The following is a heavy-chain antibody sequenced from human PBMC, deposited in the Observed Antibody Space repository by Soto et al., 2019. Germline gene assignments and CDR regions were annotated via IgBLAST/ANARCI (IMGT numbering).Heavy chain of an antibody. CDR3: ARGGATLYGMDV. CDR2: IYYSGST. Sequence: KTSETLSLTCTVSGGSISSGDYYWSWIRQPPGKGLEWIGYIYYSGSTYYNPSLKSRVTISVDTSKNQFSLKLSSVTAADTAVYYCARGGATLYGMDVWGQGTTVTVSS. V-gene: IGHV4-30-4*01. CDR1: GGSISSGDYY. J-gene: IGHJ6*02. D-gene: IGHD5-12*01.